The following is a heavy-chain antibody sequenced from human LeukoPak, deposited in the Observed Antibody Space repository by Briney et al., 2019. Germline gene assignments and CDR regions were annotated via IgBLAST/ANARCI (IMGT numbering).Heavy chain of an antibody. CDR1: GYTFTSYD. CDR3: ARTYSSSWYRNVHYFDY. CDR2: MNPNSGNT. D-gene: IGHD6-13*01. V-gene: IGHV1-8*01. J-gene: IGHJ4*02. Sequence: ASVKVSCKASGYTFTSYDINWVRQATGQGLEWMGWMNPNSGNTGYAQKFQGRVTMTRNTSISTAYMELSSLRSEDTAVYYCARTYSSSWYRNVHYFDYWGQGTLVTVSS.